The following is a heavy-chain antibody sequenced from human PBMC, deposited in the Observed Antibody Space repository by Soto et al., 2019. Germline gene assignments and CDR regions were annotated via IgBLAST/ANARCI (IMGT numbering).Heavy chain of an antibody. V-gene: IGHV3-7*01. CDR2: IKQDGSEK. D-gene: IGHD4-17*01. CDR3: ARDLDYGASNWFDP. J-gene: IGHJ5*02. CDR1: GFTFSSYW. Sequence: PGGSLRLSCAASGFTFSSYWMSWVRQAPGKGLEWVANIKQDGSEKYYVDSVKGRFTISRDNAKNSLYLQMNSLRAEDTAVYYCARDLDYGASNWFDPWGQGTLVTVS.